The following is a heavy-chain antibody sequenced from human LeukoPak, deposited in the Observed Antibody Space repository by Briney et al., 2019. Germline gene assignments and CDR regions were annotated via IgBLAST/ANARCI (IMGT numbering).Heavy chain of an antibody. CDR2: IKEDGSEK. CDR3: ARGRFNYDSSGYSSFYY. V-gene: IGHV3-7*01. D-gene: IGHD3-22*01. Sequence: GGSLRLSCAASGITYSSYWMSWVRQAPGKGLEWVANIKEDGSEKYYVDSVKGRFTISRDNARNSLYLQMNSLRAEDTAVYYCARGRFNYDSSGYSSFYYWGQGTLVTVSS. CDR1: GITYSSYW. J-gene: IGHJ4*02.